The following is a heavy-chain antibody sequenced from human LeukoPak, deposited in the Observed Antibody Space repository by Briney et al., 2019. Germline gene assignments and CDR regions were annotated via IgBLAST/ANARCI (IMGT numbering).Heavy chain of an antibody. Sequence: PSETLSLTCTVSGGSISSGDYYWSWIRRHPGKGLEWIGYIYHSGSTYYNPSLKSRVTISVDTSKNQFSLKLSSVTAADTAVYYCARDRLATTGIDYWGQGTLVTVSS. CDR2: IYHSGST. V-gene: IGHV4-31*03. CDR1: GGSISSGDYY. J-gene: IGHJ4*02. CDR3: ARDRLATTGIDY. D-gene: IGHD5-12*01.